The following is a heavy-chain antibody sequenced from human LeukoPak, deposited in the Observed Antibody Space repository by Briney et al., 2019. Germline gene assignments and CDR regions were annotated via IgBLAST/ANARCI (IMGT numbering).Heavy chain of an antibody. CDR2: ISGSNSYI. Sequence: PGGSLRLSCAASGFTFSSYTMHWIRQAPGKGLEWVSSISGSNSYIFYADSVKGRFTVSRDNAKDSLYLQMISLRAEDTAVYYCARALTTLTYEGYWGQGTLVTVSS. D-gene: IGHD1-1*01. CDR3: ARALTTLTYEGY. V-gene: IGHV3-21*01. J-gene: IGHJ4*02. CDR1: GFTFSSYT.